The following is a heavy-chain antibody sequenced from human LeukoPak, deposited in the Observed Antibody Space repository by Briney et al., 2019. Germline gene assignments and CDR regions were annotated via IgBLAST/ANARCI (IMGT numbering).Heavy chain of an antibody. CDR3: AKGTSGWPYYFDY. V-gene: IGHV3-23*01. J-gene: IGHJ4*02. D-gene: IGHD6-19*01. Sequence: GGSLRLSCAASGLTFSSYSMSWVRQAPGMGLEWVTAITGSGDNTYYADSVKGRFTTSRDNSKNTVYLQMNSLRVEDTAVYYCAKGTSGWPYYFDYWGQGTLVTVSS. CDR1: GLTFSSYS. CDR2: ITGSGDNT.